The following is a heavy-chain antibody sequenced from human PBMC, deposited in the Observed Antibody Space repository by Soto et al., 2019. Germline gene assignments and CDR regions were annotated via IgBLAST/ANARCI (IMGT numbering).Heavy chain of an antibody. CDR2: ISGGGDTT. CDR1: GFTFNNYA. CDR3: AKGRGGSGSLTPRDDF. V-gene: IGHV3-23*01. Sequence: EVQLLESGGGLVQPGGTLRLSCAAPGFTFNNYAMTWVRQAPGKGLEWVSAISGGGDTTSYADSVKGRFTVSRDGSKNTLYLQTSSLRAEDTALYYCAKGRGGSGSLTPRDDFWGQGTLVTVSS. J-gene: IGHJ4*02. D-gene: IGHD3-10*01.